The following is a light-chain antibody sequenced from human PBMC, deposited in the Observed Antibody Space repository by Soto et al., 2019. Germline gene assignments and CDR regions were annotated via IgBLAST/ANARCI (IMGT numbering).Light chain of an antibody. Sequence: DIVLTQSPLSLLVTPGEPASISCRSSQSLLQRSGYHYLDWYLQKPGQSPQLLIYLGSNRATGVPDRFSGSGSGTDFSLKISRVEAEDVGVYYCLHALQPPPAFGQGTKVEIK. CDR2: LGS. CDR1: QSLLQRSGYHY. V-gene: IGKV2-28*01. J-gene: IGKJ1*01. CDR3: LHALQPPPA.